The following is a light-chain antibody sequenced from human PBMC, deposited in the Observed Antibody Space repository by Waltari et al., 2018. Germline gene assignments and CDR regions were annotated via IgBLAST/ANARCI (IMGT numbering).Light chain of an antibody. CDR3: QQYTTYSGT. Sequence: DIQMTQSPSSLSASVGDRVTIPCRANQTIIKYLNWYQQRPGKPPKLLIYAASTLQTGVPSRFSGSGSGTEFTLTISSLQPDDFATYYCQQYTTYSGTFGQGTKVEIK. J-gene: IGKJ1*01. CDR1: QTIIKY. CDR2: AAS. V-gene: IGKV1-39*01.